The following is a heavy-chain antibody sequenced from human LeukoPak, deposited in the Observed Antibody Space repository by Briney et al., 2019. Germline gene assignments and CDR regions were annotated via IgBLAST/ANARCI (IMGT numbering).Heavy chain of an antibody. J-gene: IGHJ6*03. CDR1: GLTVSSNY. V-gene: IGHV3-53*01. D-gene: IGHD6-13*01. Sequence: GGSLRLSFAASGLTVSSNYMSWVRQAPGKGLEWASVIYSGGSTYYADSVKGRFTISRDNAKSTLYLQMNSLRAEDTAVYYCARVGGSSWGYFYYHMDVWGKGTAVTVSS. CDR2: IYSGGST. CDR3: ARVGGSSWGYFYYHMDV.